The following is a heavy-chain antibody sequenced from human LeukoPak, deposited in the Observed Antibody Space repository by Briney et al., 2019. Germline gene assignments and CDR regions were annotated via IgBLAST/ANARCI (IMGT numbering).Heavy chain of an antibody. V-gene: IGHV3-43*02. CDR2: ISGDGGST. J-gene: IGHJ4*02. CDR3: AKDMFVVVVAATPDY. CDR1: GFTFDDYA. D-gene: IGHD2-15*01. Sequence: GGSLRLSCAASGFTFDDYAMHWVRQAPGKGLEWVSLISGDGGSTYYADSVTGRFTISRDNSKNSLYLQTNSLRTEDTALYYCAKDMFVVVVAATPDYWGQGTLVTVSS.